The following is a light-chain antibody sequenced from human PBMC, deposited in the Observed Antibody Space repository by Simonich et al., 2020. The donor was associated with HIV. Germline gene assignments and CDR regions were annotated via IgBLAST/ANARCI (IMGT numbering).Light chain of an antibody. CDR2: SVG. V-gene: IGLV2-11*01. Sequence: QSALTQPRSVSGSPGQSVTISCTGTRNDVGGYNHVSWYQQHPGKAPKLMIYSVGRGPSGVPDRFSGSKSGNTASLTISGLQAEDEADYYCCSYAGSYTFYVFGTGTKVTVL. J-gene: IGLJ1*01. CDR1: RNDVGGYNH. CDR3: CSYAGSYTFYV.